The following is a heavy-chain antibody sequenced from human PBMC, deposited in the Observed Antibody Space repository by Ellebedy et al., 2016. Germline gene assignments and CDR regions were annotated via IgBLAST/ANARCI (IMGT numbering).Heavy chain of an antibody. CDR1: GYTFTSYG. Sequence: ASVKVSXKASGYTFTSYGISWVRQAPGQGLEWMGWISAYNGNTNYAQKLQGRVTITRDTSASTAYMELSSLRSEDTAVYYCARESVVVVAAYFDYWGQGTLVTVSS. CDR2: ISAYNGNT. D-gene: IGHD2-15*01. CDR3: ARESVVVVAAYFDY. V-gene: IGHV1-18*01. J-gene: IGHJ4*02.